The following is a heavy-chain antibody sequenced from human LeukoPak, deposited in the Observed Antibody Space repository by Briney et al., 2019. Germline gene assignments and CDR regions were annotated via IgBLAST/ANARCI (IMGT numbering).Heavy chain of an antibody. J-gene: IGHJ5*02. CDR3: ARWDGSGSSRWFDP. V-gene: IGHV4-61*02. Sequence: SETLSLTCTVSGGSISSGSYYCSWIRQPAGKGLEWIVPIYTSWSTNYNPSLKSRVTISVDTSKNQLSLKLSSVTAADTAVYYCARWDGSGSSRWFDPWGQGTLVTVSS. CDR1: GGSISSGSYY. D-gene: IGHD3-10*01. CDR2: IYTSWST.